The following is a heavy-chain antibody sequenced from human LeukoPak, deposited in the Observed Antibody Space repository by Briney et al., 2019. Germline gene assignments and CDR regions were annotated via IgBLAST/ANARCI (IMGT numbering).Heavy chain of an antibody. V-gene: IGHV3-23*01. D-gene: IGHD1-1*01. J-gene: IGHJ4*02. Sequence: GGSLRLSCAVSGFTFSSYAMTWVRQAPGKGLEWVSATSGSGGSTYYADSVKGQFTISRDNSKNTLYLQMNSLRAEDTAVYYCAKAPTMAVRYFDYWGQGTLVTVSS. CDR2: TSGSGGST. CDR1: GFTFSSYA. CDR3: AKAPTMAVRYFDY.